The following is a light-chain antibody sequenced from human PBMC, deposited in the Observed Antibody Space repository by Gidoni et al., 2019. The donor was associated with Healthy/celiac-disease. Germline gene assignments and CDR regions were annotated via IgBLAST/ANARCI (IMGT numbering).Light chain of an antibody. J-gene: IGKJ1*01. CDR2: GAA. CDR1: QSVSSSY. Sequence: IVLTQSPGTLSLSPGERATLSCRASQSVSSSYLAWYQQKPGQAPRLLIYGAASRATGIPDRCSGSGSGTDFTLTISRLEPEDFAVYYCQQYGSSPWWTFGQGTKVEIK. CDR3: QQYGSSPWWT. V-gene: IGKV3-20*01.